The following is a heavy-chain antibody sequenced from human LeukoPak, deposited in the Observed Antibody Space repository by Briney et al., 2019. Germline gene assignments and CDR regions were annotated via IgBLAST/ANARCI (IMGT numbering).Heavy chain of an antibody. J-gene: IGHJ3*02. Sequence: SGPTLVNPTHTLTLTCNFSGFSLSTSGMCVSWIRQPPGNALEWHARLDWDDDKYYSTSLKTRHTISKDTSKNHVVLTMTNMDPVDTDAYYCAWIRGSGVQKVAFDIWGQGTMVTVSS. CDR2: LDWDDDK. CDR1: GFSLSTSGMC. D-gene: IGHD6-19*01. V-gene: IGHV2-70*11. CDR3: AWIRGSGVQKVAFDI.